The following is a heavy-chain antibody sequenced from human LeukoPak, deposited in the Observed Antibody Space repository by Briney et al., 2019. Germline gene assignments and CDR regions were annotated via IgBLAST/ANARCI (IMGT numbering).Heavy chain of an antibody. CDR1: GGSISSDY. V-gene: IGHV4-4*08. J-gene: IGHJ4*02. CDR3: ARDVVAAAGTWDY. Sequence: SETLSLTCTVSGGSISSDYWSWIRQPPGKGLEWIGYIYYSGSTNYNPSLKSRVTISVDTSKNQFSLKLSSVTAADTAVYYCARDVVAAAGTWDYWGQGTLVTVSS. CDR2: IYYSGST. D-gene: IGHD6-13*01.